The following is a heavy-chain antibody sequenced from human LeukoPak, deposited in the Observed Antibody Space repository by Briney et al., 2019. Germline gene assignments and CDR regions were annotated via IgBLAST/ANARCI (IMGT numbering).Heavy chain of an antibody. CDR3: AKERYFDWLTGTFDY. J-gene: IGHJ4*02. Sequence: PGGSLRLSCAASGFTFSNYAMSWVRQAPGKGLEWVSAISGSGDSTYYADSVKGRFTISRDNSKNTLYLQMNSLRAGDTAVYYCAKERYFDWLTGTFDYWGQGALVTVSS. D-gene: IGHD3-9*01. V-gene: IGHV3-23*01. CDR2: ISGSGDST. CDR1: GFTFSNYA.